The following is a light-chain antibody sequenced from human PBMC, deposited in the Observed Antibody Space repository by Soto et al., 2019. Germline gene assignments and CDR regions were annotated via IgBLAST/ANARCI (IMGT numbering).Light chain of an antibody. V-gene: IGKV1-39*01. Sequence: EIQMPHSQSSMSASVGSRVKINCRASQSISTFLNWYQQKPGKAPNLLIFAASTLQRGVPSRFSGGGSGTAFTLTISSLQPEDFGTYYCQKSYSTPRTCGKGTKGAIK. J-gene: IGKJ1*01. CDR3: QKSYSTPRT. CDR1: QSISTF. CDR2: AAS.